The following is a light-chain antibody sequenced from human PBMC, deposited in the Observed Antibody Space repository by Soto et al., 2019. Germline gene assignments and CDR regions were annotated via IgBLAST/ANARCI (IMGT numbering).Light chain of an antibody. J-gene: IGKJ1*01. CDR2: DAS. CDR3: QQRSDWPPWT. V-gene: IGKV3-11*01. Sequence: EIVLTQSPATLSLSPGERATLSYRASQSVSNYLAWYQQKPGQAPRLLIYDASNRATGIPARFSGSGSGTDFTLTISRLEPEDFAVYYCQQRSDWPPWTFGQGTKVEIK. CDR1: QSVSNY.